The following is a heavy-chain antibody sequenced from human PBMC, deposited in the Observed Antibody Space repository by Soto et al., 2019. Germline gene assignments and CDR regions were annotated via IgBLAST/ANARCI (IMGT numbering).Heavy chain of an antibody. Sequence: QAQLVESGGGVVQPGRSLRLSCAASGFTFSSYGMNWVRQAPGKGLEWVAVISYDENNKYYADSVKGRFTISRDNSKNTLYLQMNSLRAEDTAVYYCAKVLTGDLDYWGQGTLVTVSS. CDR1: GFTFSSYG. CDR3: AKVLTGDLDY. D-gene: IGHD7-27*01. CDR2: ISYDENNK. V-gene: IGHV3-30*18. J-gene: IGHJ4*02.